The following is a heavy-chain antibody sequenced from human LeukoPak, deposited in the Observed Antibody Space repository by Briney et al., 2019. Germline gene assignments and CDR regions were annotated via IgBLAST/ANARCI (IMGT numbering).Heavy chain of an antibody. Sequence: GGSLRLSCAASGFTFSSYGVHWVHQAPGKGLEWVAFIRYDGSNKYYADSVKGRFTISRDNSKNTLYLQMNSLRAEDTAVYYCAKEDIGIAAADYFDYWGQGTLVTVSS. J-gene: IGHJ4*02. CDR1: GFTFSSYG. D-gene: IGHD6-13*01. CDR2: IRYDGSNK. V-gene: IGHV3-30*02. CDR3: AKEDIGIAAADYFDY.